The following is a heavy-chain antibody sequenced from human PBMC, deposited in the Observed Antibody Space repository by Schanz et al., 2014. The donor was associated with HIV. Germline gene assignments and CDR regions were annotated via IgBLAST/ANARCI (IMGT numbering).Heavy chain of an antibody. J-gene: IGHJ6*02. V-gene: IGHV3-9*01. CDR1: GFTFDDYA. CDR3: AKDRNYYDSKYRGKGNYYYYYGMDV. D-gene: IGHD3-22*01. Sequence: EVQMLESGGGSVQPGGSLRLSCAASGFTFDDYAMHWVRQAPGKGLEWVSGISWSETKIGYADSVKGRFTISRDNSKNSLYLVIKSLRAEDTAVYYCAKDRNYYDSKYRGKGNYYYYYGMDVWGQGTTVTVSS. CDR2: ISWSETKI.